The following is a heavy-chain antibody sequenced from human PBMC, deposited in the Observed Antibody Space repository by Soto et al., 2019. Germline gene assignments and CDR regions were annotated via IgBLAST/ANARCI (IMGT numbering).Heavy chain of an antibody. Sequence: EVQLVESGGGLIQPGGSLRLSCAASGFTVSNSYMSWVRQAPGKGLEWVSVIYSGGSTYYADFVKGRFTISRDSSKNTLYLQMTRLRAEDTAVYYCARSGSKGSPFDYWGQGTLVTVSS. CDR3: ARSGSKGSPFDY. D-gene: IGHD1-26*01. CDR2: IYSGGST. CDR1: GFTVSNSY. V-gene: IGHV3-53*01. J-gene: IGHJ4*02.